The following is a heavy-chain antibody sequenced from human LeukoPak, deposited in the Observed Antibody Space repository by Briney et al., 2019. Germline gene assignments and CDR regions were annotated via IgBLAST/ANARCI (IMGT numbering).Heavy chain of an antibody. V-gene: IGHV4-59*01. CDR3: ARDPWNDELDYYYGMDV. Sequence: SETLSLTCTVSGGSISSYYWSWIRQPPGKGLEWIGYIYYSGSTNYNPSLKSRVTISVDTSKNQFSLKLSSVTAADTAVYYCARDPWNDELDYYYGMDVWGQGTTVTVSS. CDR2: IYYSGST. D-gene: IGHD1-1*01. J-gene: IGHJ6*02. CDR1: GGSISSYY.